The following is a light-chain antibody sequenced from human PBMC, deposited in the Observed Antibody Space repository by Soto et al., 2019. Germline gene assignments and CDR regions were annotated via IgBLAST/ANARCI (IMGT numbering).Light chain of an antibody. CDR1: SSDIGAYDL. V-gene: IGLV2-14*02. J-gene: IGLJ2*01. CDR2: GGN. CDR3: SSYTTSTSFIL. Sequence: QSALTQPASVSGSPGQSITISCTGTSSDIGAYDLVSWYQQHPGKAPKFLIYGGNKRPSGVSNRFSGSKSGNTASLTISGLQAEDEAYYYCSSYTTSTSFILFGGGTKVTVL.